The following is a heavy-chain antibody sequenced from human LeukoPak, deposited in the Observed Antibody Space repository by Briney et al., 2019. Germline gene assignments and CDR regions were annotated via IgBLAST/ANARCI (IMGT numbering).Heavy chain of an antibody. Sequence: SETLSLTCAVYGGSFSGYYWSWIRQHPGKGLGWFGEINHSGSKSYTPSLQSRVTISVDTYKTQFPLKLSSVRGADAAVYYCATGGERSRIIRFWGQGTLVTVSS. D-gene: IGHD3-16*01. CDR1: GGSFSGYY. J-gene: IGHJ4*02. CDR3: ATGGERSRIIRF. CDR2: INHSGSK. V-gene: IGHV4-34*01.